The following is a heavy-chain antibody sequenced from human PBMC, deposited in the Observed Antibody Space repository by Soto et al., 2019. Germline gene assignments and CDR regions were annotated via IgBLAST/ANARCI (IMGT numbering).Heavy chain of an antibody. CDR2: IYYSGST. J-gene: IGHJ3*02. Sequence: SEPLSLTCTVSGGSISSGGYYWSWIRQHPGKGLEWIGYIYYSGSTYYNPSLKSRVTISVDTSKNQFSLKLSSVTAADTAVYYCAREGAYGGNPEGAFDIRGQGTMVTVSS. CDR3: AREGAYGGNPEGAFDI. D-gene: IGHD4-17*01. V-gene: IGHV4-31*03. CDR1: GGSISSGGYY.